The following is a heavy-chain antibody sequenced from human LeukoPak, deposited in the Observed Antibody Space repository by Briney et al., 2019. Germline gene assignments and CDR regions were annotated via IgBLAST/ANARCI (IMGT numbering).Heavy chain of an antibody. CDR3: ARGTRYGDFVNYFDF. CDR2: IYYSGST. V-gene: IGHV4-59*01. D-gene: IGHD4-17*01. J-gene: IGHJ4*02. CDR1: GGSFSLYY. Sequence: SETLSLTCTVSGGSFSLYYWTWIRQPPGKGLEYIGYIYYSGSTNYNPSLKSRVTISVDTSNNEFSLKLSSVTAADTAVYYCARGTRYGDFVNYFDFWGQGALVTVSS.